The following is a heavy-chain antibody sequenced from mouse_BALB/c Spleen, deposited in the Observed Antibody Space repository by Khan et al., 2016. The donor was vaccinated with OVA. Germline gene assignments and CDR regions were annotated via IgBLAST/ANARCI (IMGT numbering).Heavy chain of an antibody. CDR1: GYTFTSYW. J-gene: IGHJ2*01. V-gene: IGHV1-7*01. CDR2: INPSSGYT. CDR3: AKDRMDY. Sequence: VQLQESGAELAKPGASVKMSCTASGYTFTSYWMHWIKQRPGQGLEWIGNINPSSGYTDYNQKFKDKATLTADKSSSTAYMQPCSLSSDDSAVYYDAKDRMDYWGQGTALTVSS.